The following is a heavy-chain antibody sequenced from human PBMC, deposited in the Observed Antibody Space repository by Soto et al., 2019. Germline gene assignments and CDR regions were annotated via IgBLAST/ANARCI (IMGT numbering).Heavy chain of an antibody. Sequence: PGGSLRLSCAASGFTFSNYAMNWVRQAPGKGLEWVSGISSSGGSTNYADSVKGRFTISRDNSKNTLYLQMNSLRAEDTAVYYCAKDHGSGWYEPFDYWGQGTLVTVSS. V-gene: IGHV3-23*01. CDR1: GFTFSNYA. CDR2: ISSSGGST. J-gene: IGHJ4*02. CDR3: AKDHGSGWYEPFDY. D-gene: IGHD6-19*01.